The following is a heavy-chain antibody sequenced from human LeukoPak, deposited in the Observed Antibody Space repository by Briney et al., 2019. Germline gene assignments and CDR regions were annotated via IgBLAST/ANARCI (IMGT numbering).Heavy chain of an antibody. CDR1: GYTFTSYD. J-gene: IGHJ6*02. CDR3: ASITVRGVITRYGMDV. CDR2: MNPNSGNT. Sequence: VASVKVSCKASGYTFTSYDINWVRQATGQGLEWMGWMNPNSGNTGYAQKFQGRVTMTRNTSISTAYMELSSLRSEDTAVYYCASITVRGVITRYGMDVWGQGTTVTVSS. D-gene: IGHD3-10*01. V-gene: IGHV1-8*01.